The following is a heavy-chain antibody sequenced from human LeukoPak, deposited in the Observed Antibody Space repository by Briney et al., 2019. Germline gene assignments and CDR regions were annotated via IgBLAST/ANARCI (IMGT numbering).Heavy chain of an antibody. J-gene: IGHJ4*02. CDR2: ISHDGSLK. D-gene: IGHD5-18*01. V-gene: IGHV3-30*03. Sequence: GGSLRLSCAGSGFTFSNYGIHWVRQAPGKGLEWVTAISHDGSLKYYADSMRGRFTISRDNSKNTLYLQMNSLRTDDTAVYYCARVSLERQLWLPFDYWGQGTLVTVSS. CDR3: ARVSLERQLWLPFDY. CDR1: GFTFSNYG.